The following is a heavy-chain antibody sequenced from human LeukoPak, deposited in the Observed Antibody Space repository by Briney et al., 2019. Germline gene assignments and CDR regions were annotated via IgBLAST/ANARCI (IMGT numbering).Heavy chain of an antibody. J-gene: IGHJ6*02. V-gene: IGHV3-30*04. CDR2: ISYDGSNK. CDR3: ARDYSGSPYYGMDV. Sequence: GRSLRLSCAASGFTFSSYAMHWVRQALGKGLEWVAVISYDGSNKYYADSVKGRFTISRDNSKNTLYLQMNSLRAEDTAVYYCARDYSGSPYYGMDVWGQGTTVTVSS. CDR1: GFTFSSYA. D-gene: IGHD1-26*01.